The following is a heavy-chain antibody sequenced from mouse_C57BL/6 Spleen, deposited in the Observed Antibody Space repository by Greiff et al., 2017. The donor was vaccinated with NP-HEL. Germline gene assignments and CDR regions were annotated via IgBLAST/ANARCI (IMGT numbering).Heavy chain of an antibody. V-gene: IGHV1-76*01. CDR3: AREAYYSPFDY. CDR2: IYPGSGNT. D-gene: IGHD2-12*01. Sequence: QVQLQQSGAELVRPGASVKLSCKASGYTFTDYYINWVKQRPGQGLEWIARIYPGSGNTYYNEKFKGKATLTAEKSSSTAYMQLSSLTSEDSAVYFCAREAYYSPFDYWGQGTTLTVSS. CDR1: GYTFTDYY. J-gene: IGHJ2*01.